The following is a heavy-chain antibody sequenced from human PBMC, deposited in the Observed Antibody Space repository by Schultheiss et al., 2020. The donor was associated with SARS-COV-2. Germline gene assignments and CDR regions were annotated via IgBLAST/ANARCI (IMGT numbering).Heavy chain of an antibody. CDR3: ARSPDISGGEFGY. V-gene: IGHV4-34*01. CDR2: INHSGST. D-gene: IGHD2-15*01. J-gene: IGHJ4*02. Sequence: ESLKISCAVYGGSFSGYYWSWIRQPPGKGLEWIGEINHSGSTNYNPSLKSRVTISVDTSKNQFSLKLSSVTAADTAVYYCARSPDISGGEFGYWGQGTLVTVSS. CDR1: GGSFSGYY.